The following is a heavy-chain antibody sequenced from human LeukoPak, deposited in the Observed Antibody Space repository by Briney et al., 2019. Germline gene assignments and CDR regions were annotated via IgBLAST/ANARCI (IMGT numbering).Heavy chain of an antibody. Sequence: SETLSLTCTVSGYSISSGYYWGWIRQPPGKGLEWTGSIDHSGSTYYNPSLKSRITISVDTSKNQFSLKLSSVTAADTAVYYCAREGERWLQLGLAFDIWGQGTMVTVSS. V-gene: IGHV4-38-2*02. CDR3: AREGERWLQLGLAFDI. J-gene: IGHJ3*02. D-gene: IGHD5-24*01. CDR1: GYSISSGYY. CDR2: IDHSGST.